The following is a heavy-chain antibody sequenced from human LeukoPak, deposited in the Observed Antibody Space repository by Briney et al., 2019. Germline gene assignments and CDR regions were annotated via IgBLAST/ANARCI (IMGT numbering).Heavy chain of an antibody. Sequence: PSETLSLTCTVSGGSTSSYYWSWIRQPAGKGLEWIGRIYTSGSTNYNPSLKSRVTMSVDTSKNQFSLKLSSVTAAGTAVYYCAGYYYGSGSYYMGNWFDPWGQGTLVTVSS. J-gene: IGHJ5*02. CDR2: IYTSGST. CDR1: GGSTSSYY. D-gene: IGHD3-10*01. CDR3: AGYYYGSGSYYMGNWFDP. V-gene: IGHV4-4*07.